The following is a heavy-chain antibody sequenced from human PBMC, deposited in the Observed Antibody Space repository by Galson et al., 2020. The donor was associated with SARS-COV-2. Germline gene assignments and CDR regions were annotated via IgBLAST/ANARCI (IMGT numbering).Heavy chain of an antibody. D-gene: IGHD1-20*01. CDR1: GLIFSDYY. CDR3: AGYNKNFWYNFDN. Sequence: GGSLRLSCTASGLIFSDYYMTWIRQAPGKGLEWISYISPSSVYTNYADSVRGRFTISRDNTKTSLFLHMDSLRAEDTAVYYCAGYNKNFWYNFDNWGQGALVTVSS. V-gene: IGHV3-11*03. J-gene: IGHJ4*02. CDR2: ISPSSVYT.